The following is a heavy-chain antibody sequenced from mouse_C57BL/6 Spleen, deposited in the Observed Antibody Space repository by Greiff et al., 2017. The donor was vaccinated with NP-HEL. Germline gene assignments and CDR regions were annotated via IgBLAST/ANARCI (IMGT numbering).Heavy chain of an antibody. CDR1: GYTFTDYY. V-gene: IGHV1-26*01. J-gene: IGHJ4*01. D-gene: IGHD2-5*01. Sequence: EVQLQQSGPELVKPGASVKISCKASGYTFTDYYMNWLKQSHGKSLEWIGDINPNNGGTSYNQKFKGKATLTVDKSSSTAYMELRSLTSEDSAVYYCARRADYSNYVRVWYAMDYWGQGTSVTVAS. CDR2: INPNNGGT. CDR3: ARRADYSNYVRVWYAMDY.